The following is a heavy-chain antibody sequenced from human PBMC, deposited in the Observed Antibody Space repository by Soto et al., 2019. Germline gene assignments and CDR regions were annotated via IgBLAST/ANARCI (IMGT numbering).Heavy chain of an antibody. V-gene: IGHV1-24*01. CDR1: GYTFTSYD. Sequence: GASVKVSCKASGYTFTSYDINWVRQAPGKGLEWMGGFDPEDGETIYAQKFQGRVTMTEDTSTDTAYMELSSLRSEDTAVYYCATPSWRDAFDIWGQGTMVTVSS. D-gene: IGHD2-2*01. J-gene: IGHJ3*02. CDR2: FDPEDGET. CDR3: ATPSWRDAFDI.